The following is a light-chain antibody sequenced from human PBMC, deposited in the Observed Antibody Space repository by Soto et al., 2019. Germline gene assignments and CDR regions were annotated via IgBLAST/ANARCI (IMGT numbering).Light chain of an antibody. CDR1: SSNIGINA. V-gene: IGLV1-44*01. CDR3: AAWDDSLNGVV. CDR2: TNT. Sequence: QSVLTQPPSASGTPGQRVTRSCSGSSSNIGINAVNWYQHLPGTAPKLLIYTNTQRPSGVPDRFSGSKSGTSASLAISGLQSEDEADYYCAAWDDSLNGVVFGGGTKLTVL. J-gene: IGLJ2*01.